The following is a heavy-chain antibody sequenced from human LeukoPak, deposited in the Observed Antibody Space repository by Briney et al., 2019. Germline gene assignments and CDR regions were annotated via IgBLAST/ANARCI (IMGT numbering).Heavy chain of an antibody. V-gene: IGHV3-7*01. Sequence: GGSLRLSCAASRLSISGQWMNWVRQAPGQGLEWVAHIKYDGSEKYYAGSVKGRFTISREDAKNSLSLQMDNVRAEDTGVYYCAYSNNFNYWGQGTLVTVSS. CDR1: RLSISGQW. D-gene: IGHD4-11*01. J-gene: IGHJ4*02. CDR2: IKYDGSEK. CDR3: AYSNNFNY.